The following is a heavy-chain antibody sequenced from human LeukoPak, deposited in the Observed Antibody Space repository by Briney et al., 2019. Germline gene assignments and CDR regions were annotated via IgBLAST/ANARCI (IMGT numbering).Heavy chain of an antibody. J-gene: IGHJ6*02. CDR3: AKVTMVRGVIIKYYYYGMDV. CDR1: GFTFSSYA. D-gene: IGHD3-10*01. CDR2: ISGSGGST. Sequence: PGGSLRLSCAASGFTFSSYAMSWVRQAPGKGLEWVSAISGSGGSTYYADSVKGRFTISRDNSKNTLYLQMNSLRAEDTAVYYCAKVTMVRGVIIKYYYYGMDVWGQGTTVTVSS. V-gene: IGHV3-23*01.